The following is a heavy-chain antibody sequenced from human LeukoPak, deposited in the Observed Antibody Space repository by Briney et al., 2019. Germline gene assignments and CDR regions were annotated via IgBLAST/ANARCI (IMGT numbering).Heavy chain of an antibody. V-gene: IGHV4-59*01. CDR2: IYYSGST. CDR3: AGTTVTPTARNWFDP. J-gene: IGHJ5*02. D-gene: IGHD4-11*01. Sequence: SETLSLTCTVSGGSISSYYWSWIRRPPGKGLEWIGYIYYSGSTNYNPSLKSRVTISVDTSKNQFSLKLSSVTAADTAVYYCAGTTVTPTARNWFDPWGQGTLVTVSS. CDR1: GGSISSYY.